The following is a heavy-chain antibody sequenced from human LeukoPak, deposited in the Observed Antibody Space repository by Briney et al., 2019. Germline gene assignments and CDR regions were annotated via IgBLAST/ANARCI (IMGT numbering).Heavy chain of an antibody. CDR3: ARDPGDTDWYNFDF. J-gene: IGHJ4*02. CDR2: IHSSGST. CDR1: GGSLSGHC. D-gene: IGHD3-9*01. V-gene: IGHV4-59*11. Sequence: WGTLCLSCTVSGGSLSGHCWSWVRRPPGKGLENIGYIHSSGSTNYNPSYKSRVTVSLEMSENQFSLSLSSVTAADTAVYYCARDPGDTDWYNFDFWGQGILVTVSS.